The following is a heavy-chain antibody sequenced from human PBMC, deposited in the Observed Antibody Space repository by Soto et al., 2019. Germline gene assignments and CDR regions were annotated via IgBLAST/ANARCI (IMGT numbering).Heavy chain of an antibody. CDR1: GFTFSIYW. CDR2: IKQDGSVI. J-gene: IGHJ4*02. D-gene: IGHD6-6*01. CDR3: ARIGYSSSSLDY. Sequence: GGSLRLSCAASGFTFSIYWMTWVRQAPGKGLEWVANIKQDGSVIYFVDSLKGRFTISRDNVKNSLYLQMNSLRAEDTAVYFCARIGYSSSSLDYWGQGTLVTVSS. V-gene: IGHV3-7*01.